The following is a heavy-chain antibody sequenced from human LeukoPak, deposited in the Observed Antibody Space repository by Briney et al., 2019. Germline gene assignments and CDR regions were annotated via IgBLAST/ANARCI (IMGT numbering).Heavy chain of an antibody. J-gene: IGHJ4*02. CDR3: ARLGYGDYGDRDLDY. CDR2: IYPGDSDT. D-gene: IGHD4-17*01. CDR1: GYSFTNYW. Sequence: GESLKISCKTSGYSFTNYWIGWVRQMPGKGLEWMGIIYPGDSDTSYSPSFQGQVTISADKSISTAYLQWSSLKASDTAMYYCARLGYGDYGDRDLDYWGQGTLVTVSS. V-gene: IGHV5-51*01.